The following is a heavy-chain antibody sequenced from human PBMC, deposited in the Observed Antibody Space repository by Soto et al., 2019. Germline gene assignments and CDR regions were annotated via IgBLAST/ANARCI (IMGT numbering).Heavy chain of an antibody. V-gene: IGHV1-8*01. D-gene: IGHD7-27*01. CDR3: TRNRRETGDFDF. J-gene: IGHJ4*02. CDR1: GYTFTTYD. CDR2: MNPDSGTN. Sequence: QVQLVQSGAEVRKPGASVKVSCKAAGYTFTTYDINWLRQARGQGLQWMGWMNPDSGTNGYAQTFQGRVTLTRDTSMTTAYMELRRLTYEDTAVYYCTRNRRETGDFDFLGQGTLVTVSS.